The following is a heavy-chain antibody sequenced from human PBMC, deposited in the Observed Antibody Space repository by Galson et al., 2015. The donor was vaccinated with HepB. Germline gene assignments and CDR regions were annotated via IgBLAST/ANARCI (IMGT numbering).Heavy chain of an antibody. CDR2: INAGNGNT. CDR1: GYTFTSYA. V-gene: IGHV1-3*01. J-gene: IGHJ4*02. Sequence: SVKVSCKASGYTFTSYAMHWVRQAPGQRLEWMGWINAGNGNTKYSQKFQGRVTITRDTSASTAYMELSSLRSEDTAVYHCARDRPRTPYSSGFDYWGQGTLVTVSS. D-gene: IGHD6-19*01. CDR3: ARDRPRTPYSSGFDY.